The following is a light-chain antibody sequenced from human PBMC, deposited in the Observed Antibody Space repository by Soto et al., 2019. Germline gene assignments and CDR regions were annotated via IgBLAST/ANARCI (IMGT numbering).Light chain of an antibody. CDR2: GAS. Sequence: DIQMTQSPSSLSASVGDRVTITCRASQNIDIYLNWYQQKPGRAPKALIYGASTLHSGVPSRFSGSGSGTDFILSINSLQPEDFAVYYCQQSFTMPLTFGEGTLLETK. V-gene: IGKV1-39*01. CDR3: QQSFTMPLT. CDR1: QNIDIY. J-gene: IGKJ5*01.